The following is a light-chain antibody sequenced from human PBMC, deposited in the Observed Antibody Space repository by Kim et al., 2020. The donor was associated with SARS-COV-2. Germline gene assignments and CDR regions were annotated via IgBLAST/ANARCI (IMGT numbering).Light chain of an antibody. V-gene: IGLV1-40*01. Sequence: RVTTSCTGGSSNIGAGYDVHWYQQFPGTAPKLLIYGNNNRPSGVPDRFSGSKSGTSASLAITGLQAEDEADYYCQSYDSSLSGSVFGGGTQLTVL. CDR1: SSNIGAGYD. J-gene: IGLJ3*02. CDR2: GNN. CDR3: QSYDSSLSGSV.